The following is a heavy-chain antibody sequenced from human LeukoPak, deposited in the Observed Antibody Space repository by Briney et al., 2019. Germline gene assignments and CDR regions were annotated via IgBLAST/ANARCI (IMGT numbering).Heavy chain of an antibody. J-gene: IGHJ4*02. V-gene: IGHV3-74*01. CDR3: ARASRDRSWYIDDC. CDR2: INSDGSST. D-gene: IGHD6-13*01. Sequence: GGSLRLSCAASGFTFSSYWMHWVRQAPGKGLVWVSRINSDGSSTSYADSVKGRFTISRDNAKNSLYLQMHSLTAEDTAVYYCARASRDRSWYIDDCWGQGTLVTVSS. CDR1: GFTFSSYW.